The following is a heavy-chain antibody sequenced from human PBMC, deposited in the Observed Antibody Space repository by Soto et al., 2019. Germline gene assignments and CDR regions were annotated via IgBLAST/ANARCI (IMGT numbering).Heavy chain of an antibody. J-gene: IGHJ4*02. CDR1: GGSISSSSYY. CDR2: FYYSGTT. Sequence: PSETLSLTCTVSGGSISSSSYYWGWIRQPPGKALEWIGSFYYSGTTYYNPSLKSRVTISVDTSKNQFSLKLNSVTAADTSLYYFTRHIMAGNNYPYRFFAYWGQGTQVTVSS. CDR3: TRHIMAGNNYPYRFFAY. V-gene: IGHV4-39*01. D-gene: IGHD1-1*01.